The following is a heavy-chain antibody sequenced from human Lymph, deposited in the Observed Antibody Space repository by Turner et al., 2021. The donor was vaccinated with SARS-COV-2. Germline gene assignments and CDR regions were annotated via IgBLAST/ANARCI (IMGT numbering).Heavy chain of an antibody. D-gene: IGHD1-26*01. CDR2: IKQDGSEK. CDR3: ARMGSSSWYFDY. Sequence: EVQLVESGGGMGQTGGSLRSSGAASGFTFSSYGRSWVRQAPVKGLEWVANIKQDGSEKYYVDSMNGRFTISRDNAKNSLFLQMNSLRAEDTAVYYCARMGSSSWYFDYWGQGTLVTVSS. V-gene: IGHV3-7*01. J-gene: IGHJ4*02. CDR1: GFTFSSYG.